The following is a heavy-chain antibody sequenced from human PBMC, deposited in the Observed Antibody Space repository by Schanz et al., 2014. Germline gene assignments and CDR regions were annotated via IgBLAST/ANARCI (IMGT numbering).Heavy chain of an antibody. CDR1: GYTFTSYG. CDR2: IIPVLAIA. CDR3: ARDLISSGWYG. J-gene: IGHJ4*02. V-gene: IGHV1-69*04. D-gene: IGHD6-19*01. Sequence: QVQLVQSGAEVKKPGASVKVSCKASGYTFTSYGINWMRQAPGQGLEWMGKIIPVLAIADYAQRFQGRVSITADTSTNTAYMELSSLTSEDTAVYYCARDLISSGWYGWGQGTLVNVSS.